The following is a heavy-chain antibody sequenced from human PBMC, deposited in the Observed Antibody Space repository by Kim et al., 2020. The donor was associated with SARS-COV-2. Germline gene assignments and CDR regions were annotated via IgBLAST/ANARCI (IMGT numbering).Heavy chain of an antibody. V-gene: IGHV1-18*01. Sequence: ASVKVSCKASGYTFTSYGISWVRQAPGQGLEWMGLISAYTVNTNYAQKLQSRVTMTTDTSTSTAYMELRSLRSDDTAVYYCARAPDSYGYYYYGKDVWGEGTTVTVST. CDR1: GYTFTSYG. CDR2: ISAYTVNT. CDR3: ARAPDSYGYYYYGKDV. J-gene: IGHJ6*04. D-gene: IGHD5-18*01.